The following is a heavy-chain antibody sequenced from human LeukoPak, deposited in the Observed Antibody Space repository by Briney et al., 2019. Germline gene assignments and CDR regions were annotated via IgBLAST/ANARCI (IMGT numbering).Heavy chain of an antibody. CDR2: IRIKANGGTT. CDR1: GFSFGDFA. V-gene: IGHV3-49*04. J-gene: IGHJ6*02. D-gene: IGHD5-12*01. Sequence: PGGSLRLSCTASGFSFGDFAMTWVRQAPGKGLEWVSFIRIKANGGTTEYAASVKGRFTISRDDSKSITYLQMNSLQSEDTAVYYCTRDPGGYDYDVWGQGTTVTVFS. CDR3: TRDPGGYDYDV.